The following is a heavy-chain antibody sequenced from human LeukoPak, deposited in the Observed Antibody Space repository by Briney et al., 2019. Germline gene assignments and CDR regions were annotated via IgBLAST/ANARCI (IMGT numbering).Heavy chain of an antibody. V-gene: IGHV1-18*04. CDR2: ISAYNGNT. CDR1: GYTFNGHY. D-gene: IGHD3-16*01. Sequence: GASVKVSCKASGYTFNGHYMHWVRQAPGQGLEWMGWISAYNGNTNYAQKLQGRVTMTTDTSTSTAYMELRSLRSDDTAVYYCARGGRYSPFDYWGQGTLVTVSS. CDR3: ARGGRYSPFDY. J-gene: IGHJ4*02.